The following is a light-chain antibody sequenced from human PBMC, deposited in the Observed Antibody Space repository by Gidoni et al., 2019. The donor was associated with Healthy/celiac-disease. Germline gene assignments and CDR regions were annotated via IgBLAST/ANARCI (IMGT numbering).Light chain of an antibody. J-gene: IGKJ1*01. Sequence: DIQMTQSPSSLPASVGDRVTITCRASQGISNYLDWYQQKPGKVPKLLIYAESNLQSGVPSRFSGSGSGTDFTLTISSLQPEDVATYYCQEYNSAPWTFGQGTRVEIK. CDR3: QEYNSAPWT. V-gene: IGKV1-27*01. CDR2: AES. CDR1: QGISNY.